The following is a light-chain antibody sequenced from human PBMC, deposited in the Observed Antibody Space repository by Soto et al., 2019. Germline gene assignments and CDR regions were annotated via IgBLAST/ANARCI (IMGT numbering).Light chain of an antibody. CDR3: NSYTSSTTPYV. J-gene: IGLJ1*01. V-gene: IGLV2-14*03. CDR1: SSDVGAYNY. CDR2: DVT. Sequence: QSALTQPASVSGSPGQSITLSCTGSSSDVGAYNYVSWYQHHPDKAPKLVIYDVTNRPSGVSNRFSGPKSGNTASLTISGLQAEDEADYYCNSYTSSTTPYVFGTRTKLTVL.